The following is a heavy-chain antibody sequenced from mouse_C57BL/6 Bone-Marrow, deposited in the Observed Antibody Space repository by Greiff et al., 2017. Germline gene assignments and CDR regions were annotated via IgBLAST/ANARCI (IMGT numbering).Heavy chain of an antibody. D-gene: IGHD2-3*01. J-gene: IGHJ4*01. V-gene: IGHV1-64*01. CDR2: IHPNSGST. CDR1: GYTFTSYW. CDR3: ARWGITGWLGSYYAMDY. Sequence: VQLQQPGAELVKPGASVKLSCKASGYTFTSYWMHWVKQRPGQGLEWIGMIHPNSGSTNYNEKFKSKATLTVDKSSSTAYMQLSSLTSEDSAVYYCARWGITGWLGSYYAMDYWGQGTSVTVSS.